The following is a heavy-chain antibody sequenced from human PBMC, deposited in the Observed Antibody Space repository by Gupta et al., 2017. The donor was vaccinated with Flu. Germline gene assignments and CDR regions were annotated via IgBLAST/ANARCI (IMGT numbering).Heavy chain of an antibody. Sequence: QVQLVESGGGVVQPGRSLGLSCEGTGFTFSSYGSHWVRQAPGKGLEWVAVFWSDGSRKYYADSVKGRFTVSRDNSKNTVYLQMNSLTVEDTAVYYCARDIDTSSHDGRFDPWGQGTLVTVS. CDR1: GFTFSSYG. CDR3: ARDIDTSSHDGRFDP. CDR2: FWSDGSRK. J-gene: IGHJ5*02. D-gene: IGHD2-2*01. V-gene: IGHV3-33*01.